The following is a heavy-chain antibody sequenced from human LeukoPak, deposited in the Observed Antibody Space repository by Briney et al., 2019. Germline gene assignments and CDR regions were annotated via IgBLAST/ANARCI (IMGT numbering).Heavy chain of an antibody. J-gene: IGHJ5*02. Sequence: SETLSLTCTVSGGSISSSSYYWGWIRQPPGKGLEWIGSIYYSGSTYYNPSLKSRVTISVDTSKNQFSLKLSSVTAADTAVYYCARRSLSAVLGYCSSTSCNGRINWFDPWGQGTLVTVSS. CDR2: IYYSGST. V-gene: IGHV4-39*01. CDR1: GGSISSSSYY. CDR3: ARRSLSAVLGYCSSTSCNGRINWFDP. D-gene: IGHD2-2*01.